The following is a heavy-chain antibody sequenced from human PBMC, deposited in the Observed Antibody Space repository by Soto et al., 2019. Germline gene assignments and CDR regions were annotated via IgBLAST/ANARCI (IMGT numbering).Heavy chain of an antibody. CDR3: TGEVASGY. Sequence: QVQLVESGGGVVQPGRSLRLSCAASGFSVSSYGMLWVRQAPGKGLEWVAVISRDGGTKYYADSVKGRFTISRDNSRNTLFLEINSLRGDDMAVYYCTGEVASGYWGQGTLVTVSS. J-gene: IGHJ4*02. D-gene: IGHD2-8*02. CDR2: ISRDGGTK. V-gene: IGHV3-30*03. CDR1: GFSVSSYG.